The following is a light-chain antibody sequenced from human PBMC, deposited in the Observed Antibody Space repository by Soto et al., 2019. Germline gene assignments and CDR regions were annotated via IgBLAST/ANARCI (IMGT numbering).Light chain of an antibody. J-gene: IGLJ2*01. CDR1: SSDVGGYNY. CDR3: SAYRSSSTRV. V-gene: IGLV2-14*01. Sequence: QSALTQPASVSGSLGPSITISCTGTSSDVGGYNYVSRYQQHPGKAPKLMIYEVSNQPSGVSNRFSGSKSGNTASLTISGLQAEDEADYYCSAYRSSSTRVFGGGTQLTVL. CDR2: EVS.